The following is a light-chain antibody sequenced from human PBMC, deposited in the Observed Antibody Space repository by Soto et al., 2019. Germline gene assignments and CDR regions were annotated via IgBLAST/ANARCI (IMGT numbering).Light chain of an antibody. CDR3: CSYAGSSTLV. Sequence: QSALTQPASVSGSPGQSITISCTGTSSDVGSYNLVSWYQHHPGKAPKLMIYEDNKRPSGVSNRFSGSKSGNTASLTISGLQAEDEADYYCCSYAGSSTLVFGGGTKLTVL. V-gene: IGLV2-23*01. J-gene: IGLJ2*01. CDR1: SSDVGSYNL. CDR2: EDN.